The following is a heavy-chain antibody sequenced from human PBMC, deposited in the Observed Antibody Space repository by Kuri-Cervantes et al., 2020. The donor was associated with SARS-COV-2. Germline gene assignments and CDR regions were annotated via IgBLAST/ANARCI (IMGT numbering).Heavy chain of an antibody. V-gene: IGHV4-39*07. D-gene: IGHD6-13*01. CDR3: ARVPIAAPEY. CDR1: GGSISSSSYY. Sequence: SETLSLTCTVSGGSISSSSYYWGWIRQPPGKGLEWIGSIYYSGSTYYNPSLKSRVTISVDTSKNQFSLKLSSVTAVDTAVYYCARVPIAAPEYWGQGTLVTVSS. CDR2: IYYSGST. J-gene: IGHJ4*02.